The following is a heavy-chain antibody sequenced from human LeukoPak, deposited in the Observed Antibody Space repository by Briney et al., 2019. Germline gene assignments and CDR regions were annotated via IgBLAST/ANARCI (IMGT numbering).Heavy chain of an antibody. J-gene: IGHJ4*02. D-gene: IGHD1-26*01. V-gene: IGHV3-74*01. CDR1: GFTFSSYW. CDR2: INSDGSST. Sequence: GGSLRLSCAASGFTFSSYWMHWVRQAPGKGLVWVSRINSDGSSTSYADSVKGRFTISRDNAKNALYLQMNSLRAEDAAVYYCARGEVGAAPLDYWGQGTLVTVSS. CDR3: ARGEVGAAPLDY.